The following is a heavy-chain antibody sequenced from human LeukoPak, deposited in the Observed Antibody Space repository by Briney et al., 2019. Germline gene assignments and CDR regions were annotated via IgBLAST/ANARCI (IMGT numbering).Heavy chain of an antibody. CDR3: ARGPVSSAAIFFDY. Sequence: GALRLSCAASGFTFSSYAMSWVRQAPARGLEWIGEINHSGSTNYNPSLKSRVTISVDTSKNQFSLKLSSVTAADTAVYYCARGPVSSAAIFFDYWGQGTLVTVSS. J-gene: IGHJ4*02. CDR2: INHSGST. V-gene: IGHV4-34*01. CDR1: GFTFSSYA. D-gene: IGHD2-2*01.